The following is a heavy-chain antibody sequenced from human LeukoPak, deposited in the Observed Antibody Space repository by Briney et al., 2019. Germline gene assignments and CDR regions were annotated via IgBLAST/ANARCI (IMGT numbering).Heavy chain of an antibody. CDR1: GYTFTSYY. CDR3: AADIVVVPAAIRGWYFDL. V-gene: IGHV1-46*01. D-gene: IGHD2-2*01. CDR2: INPSGGST. J-gene: IGHJ2*01. Sequence: ASVKVSCKASGYTFTSYYMHWVRQDPGQGLEWMGIINPSGGSTSYAQKFQGRVTMTRDTSTSTVYMELSSLRSEDTAVYYCAADIVVVPAAIRGWYFDLWGRGTLVTVSS.